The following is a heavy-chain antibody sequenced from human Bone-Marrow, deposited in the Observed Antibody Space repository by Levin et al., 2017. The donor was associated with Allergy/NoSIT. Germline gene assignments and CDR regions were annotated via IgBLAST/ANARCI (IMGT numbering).Heavy chain of an antibody. D-gene: IGHD6-13*01. CDR1: GFTFNSHG. CDR3: AGDSGSAWYGPVDY. J-gene: IGHJ4*02. CDR2: IWFDGGNE. Sequence: GGSLRLSCAASGFTFNSHGMHWVRQTPGKGLEWVAVIWFDGGNEHYADSVRGRFTISRDNSKNTLYLQVNSLRAEDTALYYCAGDSGSAWYGPVDYWGQGTLVTVSS. V-gene: IGHV3-33*01.